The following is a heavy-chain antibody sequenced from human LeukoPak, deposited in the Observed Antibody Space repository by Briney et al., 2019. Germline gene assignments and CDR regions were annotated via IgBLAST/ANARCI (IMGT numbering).Heavy chain of an antibody. J-gene: IGHJ6*02. V-gene: IGHV3-13*01. CDR3: ARDRRYCSSTSCYTGPYYYGMDV. CDR2: IGTAGDT. D-gene: IGHD2-2*02. Sequence: GGSLRLSCAASGFTFSSYDMHWVRQATGKGLEWVSAIGTAGDTYYPGSVKGRFTISRENAKNSLYLQMNSLRAGDTAVYYCARDRRYCSSTSCYTGPYYYGMDVWGQGTTVTVSS. CDR1: GFTFSSYD.